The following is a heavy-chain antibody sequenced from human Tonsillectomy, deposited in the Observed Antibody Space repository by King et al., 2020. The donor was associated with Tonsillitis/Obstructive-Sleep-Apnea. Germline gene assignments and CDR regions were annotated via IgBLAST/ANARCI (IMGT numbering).Heavy chain of an antibody. Sequence: VQLVESGAEVKKPGASVKVSCRASGYTFTGYYIHWVRQAPGQGLEWMGWINPNTGGTNYAQKFQGRVNLTRDTSISTAYMELSRLRSDDTAVYYCASNWGSPSNFEYWGQGTLVTVSS. CDR3: ASNWGSPSNFEY. CDR2: INPNTGGT. V-gene: IGHV1-2*02. D-gene: IGHD7-27*01. J-gene: IGHJ4*02. CDR1: GYTFTGYY.